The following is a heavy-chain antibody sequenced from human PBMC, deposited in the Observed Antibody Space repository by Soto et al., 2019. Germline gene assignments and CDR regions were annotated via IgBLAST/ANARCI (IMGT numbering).Heavy chain of an antibody. D-gene: IGHD3-3*01. CDR1: GFTFTSSA. Sequence: WASVKVSCKASGFTFTSSAVEWVRQARGQRLEWIGWIVVGSGNTNYAQKCQERVTTTRDMSTSTAYMELSSLRSEDTAGYYCAADYNFWSGYSNYYYGMDVWGQGTTVTV. CDR2: IVVGSGNT. J-gene: IGHJ6*02. CDR3: AADYNFWSGYSNYYYGMDV. V-gene: IGHV1-58*01.